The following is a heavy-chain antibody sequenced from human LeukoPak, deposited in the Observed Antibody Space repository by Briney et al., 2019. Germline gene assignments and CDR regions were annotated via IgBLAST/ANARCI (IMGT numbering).Heavy chain of an antibody. J-gene: IGHJ5*02. D-gene: IGHD5-18*01. CDR1: GYTFTSYA. Sequence: ASVKVSCKASGYTFTSYAMNWVRQAPGQGLEWMGWINTNTGNPTYAQGFTGRFVFSLDTSVSTAYLQISSLKAEDTAVYYCARGRGYRGQFRRRTDNWFDPWGQGTLVTVSS. V-gene: IGHV7-4-1*02. CDR3: ARGRGYRGQFRRRTDNWFDP. CDR2: INTNTGNP.